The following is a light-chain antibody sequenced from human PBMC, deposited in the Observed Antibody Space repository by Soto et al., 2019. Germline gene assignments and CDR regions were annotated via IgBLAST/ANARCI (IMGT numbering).Light chain of an antibody. CDR1: QSVSSSY. J-gene: IGKJ5*01. CDR2: GAS. CDR3: QQYGSSPRIT. V-gene: IGKV3-20*01. Sequence: NVLTPAPGPLSLSPGERATPSLGGSQSVSSSYLAWYQQKPGQAPRLLIYGASSRATGIPDRFSGSGSGTDFTLTISRLEPEDFAVYYCQQYGSSPRITFGQGTRLEI.